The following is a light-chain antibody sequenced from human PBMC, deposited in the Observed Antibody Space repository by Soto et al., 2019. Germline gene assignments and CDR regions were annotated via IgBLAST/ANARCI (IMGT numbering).Light chain of an antibody. CDR1: SSDVGSYNL. V-gene: IGLV2-23*01. J-gene: IGLJ2*01. CDR3: CSYAGSSDVV. CDR2: EGS. Sequence: QSALTQPASVSGSPGQSITISCTGTSSDVGSYNLVSWYQQHPGKAPKLMIYEGSKRPSGVSNRFSGSKSGNTASLTISGLQADDEDDYYCCSYAGSSDVVFGGGTKLTVL.